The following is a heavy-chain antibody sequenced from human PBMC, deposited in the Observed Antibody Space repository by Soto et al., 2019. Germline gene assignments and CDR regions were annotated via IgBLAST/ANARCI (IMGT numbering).Heavy chain of an antibody. V-gene: IGHV1-8*01. Sequence: ASLKVSCKASGYTFTSYDINRVLQATGQGLEWMGWMNPNSGNTGYAQKFQGRVTMTRNTSISTAYMELSSLRSEDTAVYYCERDKYDFWSGYYLDYWGQGTLVTVSS. J-gene: IGHJ4*02. CDR1: GYTFTSYD. CDR2: MNPNSGNT. D-gene: IGHD3-3*01. CDR3: ERDKYDFWSGYYLDY.